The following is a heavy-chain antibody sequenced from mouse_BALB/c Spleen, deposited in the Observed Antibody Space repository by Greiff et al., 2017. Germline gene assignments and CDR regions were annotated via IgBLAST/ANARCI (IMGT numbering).Heavy chain of an antibody. Sequence: EVKLVESGGGLVKPGGSLKLSCAASGFTFSSYAMSWVRQTPEKRLEWVATISSGGSYTYYPDSVKGRFTISRDNAKNTLYLQMSSLRSEDTAMYYCARQGGNYEFAYWGQGTLVTVSA. D-gene: IGHD2-1*01. V-gene: IGHV5-9-3*01. J-gene: IGHJ3*01. CDR2: ISSGGSYT. CDR3: ARQGGNYEFAY. CDR1: GFTFSSYA.